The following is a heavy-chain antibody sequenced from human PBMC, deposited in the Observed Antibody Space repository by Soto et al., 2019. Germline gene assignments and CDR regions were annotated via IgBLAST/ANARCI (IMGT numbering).Heavy chain of an antibody. J-gene: IGHJ6*02. V-gene: IGHV4-61*08. D-gene: IGHD1-26*01. CDR2: IFYTGNT. Sequence: SETLSLTCTVSGGSVSIGDYSWTWIRQPPGKGLEWIGYIFYTGNTNYSPSLKSRVTMSVDRSRNQFSLRLSSLTAADTAVSYCARDWELRRLDVWGQGTTVNVSS. CDR3: ARDWELRRLDV. CDR1: GGSVSIGDYS.